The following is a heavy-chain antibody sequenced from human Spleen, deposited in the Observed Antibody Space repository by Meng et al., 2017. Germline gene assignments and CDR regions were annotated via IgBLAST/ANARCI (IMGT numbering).Heavy chain of an antibody. D-gene: IGHD3-10*01. CDR3: ARGTPGRSYCDY. Sequence: QVHLLQSGPEVKKPGASVRVSCKASAYAFDSYGISWVRQAPGQGLEWMGWFVNYRDTYPAPKFQGRVTMTTETHTNTVFMELRGLTSDDTAVYYCARGTPGRSYCDYWGQGTLVTVSS. J-gene: IGHJ4*02. V-gene: IGHV1-18*01. CDR1: AYAFDSYG. CDR2: FVNYRDT.